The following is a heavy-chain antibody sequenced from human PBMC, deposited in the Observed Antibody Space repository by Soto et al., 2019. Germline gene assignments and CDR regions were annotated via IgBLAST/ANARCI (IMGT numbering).Heavy chain of an antibody. CDR2: ISYDGSNK. V-gene: IGHV3-30*18. Sequence: QVQLVESGGGVVQPGRSLRLSCAASGFTFSSYGMHWVRQAPGKGLEWVAVISYDGSNKYYADSVKGRFTISRDNSKNTQDLQMNSLRAEDKAVYYCAKDLVGCGGECYGVDYWGQGTLVTVSS. J-gene: IGHJ4*02. CDR3: AKDLVGCGGECYGVDY. D-gene: IGHD2-21*01. CDR1: GFTFSSYG.